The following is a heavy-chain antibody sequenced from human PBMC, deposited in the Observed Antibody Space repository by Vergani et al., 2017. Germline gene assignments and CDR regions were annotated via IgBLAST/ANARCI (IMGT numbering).Heavy chain of an antibody. V-gene: IGHV4-61*02. D-gene: IGHD1-7*01. CDR3: ARAMTTITGTTGTFDY. CDR2: IYTSGST. CDR1: GCSISSGSYY. J-gene: IGHJ4*02. Sequence: QVQLQESGPGLVKPSQTLSLTCTVSGCSISSGSYYWSWIRQPAGKGLEWIGRIYTSGSTNYNPSLKSRVTISVDTSKNQFSLKLSSVTAADTAVYYCARAMTTITGTTGTFDYWGQGTLVTVSS.